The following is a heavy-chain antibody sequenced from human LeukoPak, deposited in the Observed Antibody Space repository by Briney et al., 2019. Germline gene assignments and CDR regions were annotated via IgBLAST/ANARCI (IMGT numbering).Heavy chain of an antibody. CDR3: ARGGTILYDY. CDR1: GYIFTNYY. J-gene: IGHJ4*02. D-gene: IGHD1-1*01. V-gene: IGHV1-46*01. CDR2: IDPRDGSA. Sequence: ASVNVSCKASGYIFTNYYIHWVRQAPGQGLEWVGIIDPRDGSANSAQQIQGRITVTRDTSTGTVYMDLSSLRSEDTAIYYCARGGTILYDYWGQGTQVTVSS.